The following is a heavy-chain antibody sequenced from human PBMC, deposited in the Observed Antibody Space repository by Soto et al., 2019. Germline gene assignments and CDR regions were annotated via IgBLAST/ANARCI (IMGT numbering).Heavy chain of an antibody. CDR1: GYTFTSYD. Sequence: ASVKVSCKASGYTFTSYDINWVRQATGQGLEWMGWMNPNSGNTGYAQKFQGRVTMTRDTSISTAYMELNSLRSEDTAVYYCARGRRYCTTTSCYPPALFPYGMDVWGQGTTVTVSS. CDR3: ARGRRYCTTTSCYPPALFPYGMDV. V-gene: IGHV1-8*01. J-gene: IGHJ6*02. D-gene: IGHD2-2*01. CDR2: MNPNSGNT.